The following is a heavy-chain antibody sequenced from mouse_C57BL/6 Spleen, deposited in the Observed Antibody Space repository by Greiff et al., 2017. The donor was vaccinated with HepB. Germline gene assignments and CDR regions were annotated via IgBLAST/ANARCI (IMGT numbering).Heavy chain of an antibody. CDR1: GYTFTSYW. CDR3: ARSSYGNYVGFAY. Sequence: QVHVKQPGAELVRPGSSVKLSCKASGYTFTSYWMHWVKQRPIQGLEWIGNIDPSDSETHYNQKFKDKATLTVDKSSSTAYMQLSSLTSEDSAVYYCARSSYGNYVGFAYWGQGTLVTVSA. J-gene: IGHJ3*01. D-gene: IGHD2-1*01. CDR2: IDPSDSET. V-gene: IGHV1-52*01.